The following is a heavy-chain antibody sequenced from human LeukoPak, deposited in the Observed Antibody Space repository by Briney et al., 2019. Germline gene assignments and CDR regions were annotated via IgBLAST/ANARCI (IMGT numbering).Heavy chain of an antibody. Sequence: GGSLRLSCAASGFTFSNYAMSWVRQAPGKGLEWVSSTSGSGGSTYYADSVKGRFTISRDNSKNTLFLQMNSLRAEDTAVYYCAKDPYYYDTSGYNGDYWGQGTLVTVSS. D-gene: IGHD3-22*01. CDR3: AKDPYYYDTSGYNGDY. CDR1: GFTFSNYA. V-gene: IGHV3-23*01. CDR2: TSGSGGST. J-gene: IGHJ4*02.